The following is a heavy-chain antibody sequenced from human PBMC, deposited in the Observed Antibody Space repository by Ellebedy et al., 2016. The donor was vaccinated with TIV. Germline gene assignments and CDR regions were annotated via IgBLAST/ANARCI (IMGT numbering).Heavy chain of an antibody. D-gene: IGHD4-23*01. CDR3: ARVGRGPTVVTRRSYFDL. Sequence: SETLSLXXAVYGGSFSGYYWSWIRQPPGKGLEWIGEINHSGSTNYNPSLKSRVTISVDTSKNQFSLKLSSVTAADTAVYYCARVGRGPTVVTRRSYFDLWGRGTLVTVSS. CDR1: GGSFSGYY. J-gene: IGHJ2*01. V-gene: IGHV4-34*01. CDR2: INHSGST.